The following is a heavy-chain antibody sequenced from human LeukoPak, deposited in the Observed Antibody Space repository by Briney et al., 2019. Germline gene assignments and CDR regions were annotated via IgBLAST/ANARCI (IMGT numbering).Heavy chain of an antibody. CDR3: AIGHSGYDWGDAFDI. CDR2: IITIFGSA. D-gene: IGHD5-12*01. J-gene: IGHJ3*02. V-gene: IGHV1-69*06. Sequence: GASVKVSCKASGGTFSSSAISWVRQAPGQGLEWMGGIITIFGSANYAQKFQGRVTITADKSTSTAYMELSSLRSEDTAVYYCAIGHSGYDWGDAFDIWGQGTMVTVSS. CDR1: GGTFSSSA.